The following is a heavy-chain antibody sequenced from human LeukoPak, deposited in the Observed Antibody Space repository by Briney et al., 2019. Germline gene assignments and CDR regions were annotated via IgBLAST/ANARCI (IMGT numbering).Heavy chain of an antibody. CDR2: IKSKADGETT. D-gene: IGHD3-10*01. J-gene: IGHJ4*02. V-gene: IGHV3-15*05. CDR1: GFTFSSYG. CDR3: TTDLAITMIRGVIVY. Sequence: PGRSLRLSCAASGFTFSSYGMHWVRQAPGKGLEWVGRIKSKADGETTDYAAPVKGRCTMSRDDSKATLYLQMNYVNTEDTAVYYCTTDLAITMIRGVIVYWGQGTLVTVSS.